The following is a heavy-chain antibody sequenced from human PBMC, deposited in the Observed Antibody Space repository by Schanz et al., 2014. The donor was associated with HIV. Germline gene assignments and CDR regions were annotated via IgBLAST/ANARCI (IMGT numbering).Heavy chain of an antibody. CDR2: IIPIFGAA. Sequence: QVQLQQSGAEVKKPGSSVKVSCTASGDGFTTRTISWLRQAPGHALEWMGGIIPIFGAAKNAPKFQGRVTITADDSTSTAYMELTGLTPEDTAIYYCARDDVLDSLASWGQGTLVTVSS. CDR3: ARDDVLDSLAS. V-gene: IGHV1-69*13. CDR1: GDGFTTRT. D-gene: IGHD2-21*01. J-gene: IGHJ5*02.